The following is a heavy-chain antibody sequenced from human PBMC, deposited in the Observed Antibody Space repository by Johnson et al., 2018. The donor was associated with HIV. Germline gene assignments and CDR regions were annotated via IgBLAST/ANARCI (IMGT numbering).Heavy chain of an antibody. Sequence: QVQLVESGGGVVQPGRSLRLSCAASGFTFSGYPMHWVRQAPGKGLEWVAVISFDGSNEYYADSVKGRFTISRDNSKNTLYLQMNSLRVEDTAVYYCARGRITMIVVALRGGGFDIWGQGTMVTVSS. CDR2: ISFDGSNE. CDR1: GFTFSGYP. CDR3: ARGRITMIVVALRGGGFDI. J-gene: IGHJ3*02. V-gene: IGHV3-30*04. D-gene: IGHD3-22*01.